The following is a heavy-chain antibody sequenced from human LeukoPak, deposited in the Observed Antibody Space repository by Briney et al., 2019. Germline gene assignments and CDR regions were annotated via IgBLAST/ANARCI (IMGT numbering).Heavy chain of an antibody. CDR3: ARDELEAFDI. D-gene: IGHD1-26*01. J-gene: IGHJ3*02. CDR1: GFTFSSYL. Sequence: GGSLRLSCAASGFTFSSYLMSWVRQAPGKGLEWVANIKQDGSEKYYVDSVKGRFTISRDNAKNSLYLQMNSLRAEDTAVYYRARDELEAFDIWGQGTMVTVSS. V-gene: IGHV3-7*01. CDR2: IKQDGSEK.